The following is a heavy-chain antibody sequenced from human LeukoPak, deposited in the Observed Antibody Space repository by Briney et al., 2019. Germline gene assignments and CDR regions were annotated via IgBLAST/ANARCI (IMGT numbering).Heavy chain of an antibody. CDR1: GFTFSSSA. V-gene: IGHV3-23*01. J-gene: IGHJ4*02. CDR3: TKDQGPDYTPLGTATQAY. CDR2: ISGNGLQT. D-gene: IGHD4/OR15-4a*01. Sequence: GGSLRLSCAASGFTFSSSALSCVRQAPGKGLQWGSSISGNGLQTRYADSVKGRFTVYRDNSINTHNLQMHSLRAEDTAIYYCTKDQGPDYTPLGTATQAYCGQGALVSVSS.